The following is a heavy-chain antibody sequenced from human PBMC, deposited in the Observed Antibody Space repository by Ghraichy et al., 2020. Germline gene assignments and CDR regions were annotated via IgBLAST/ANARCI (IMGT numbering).Heavy chain of an antibody. CDR3: ARISRTTVATNWYFDL. V-gene: IGHV1-46*03. J-gene: IGHJ2*01. Sequence: ASVKVSCKASGYTFTSYYMHWVRQAPGQGLEWMGIINPSGGSTSYAQKFQGRVTMTRDTSTSTVYMELSSLRSEDTAVYYCARISRTTVATNWYFDLWGRGTLVTVSS. D-gene: IGHD4-23*01. CDR2: INPSGGST. CDR1: GYTFTSYY.